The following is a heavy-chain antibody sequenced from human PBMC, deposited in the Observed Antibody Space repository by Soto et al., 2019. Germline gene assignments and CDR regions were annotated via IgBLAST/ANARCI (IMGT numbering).Heavy chain of an antibody. CDR3: AREVVVAATVAFDI. D-gene: IGHD2-15*01. Sequence: ASVKVSCKASGYIFTSYGITWVRQAPGQGLEWMGWINPNSGGTNYAQKFQGWVTMTRDTSISTAYMELSRLRSDDTAVYYCAREVVVAATVAFDIWGQGTMVTVSS. V-gene: IGHV1-2*04. J-gene: IGHJ3*02. CDR2: INPNSGGT. CDR1: GYIFTSYG.